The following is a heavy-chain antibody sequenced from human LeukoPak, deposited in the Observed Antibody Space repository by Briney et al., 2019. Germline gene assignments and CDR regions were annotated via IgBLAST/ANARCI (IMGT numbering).Heavy chain of an antibody. J-gene: IGHJ4*02. CDR3: ARMHYDSSGYYSLDY. Sequence: GESLKISCKGSGYSFTSYWIGWVRQMPGKGLEWMGIIYPGDSDTRYSPSFQGQVTISADKSISTAYLQWSSLKASDTAMYYCARMHYDSSGYYSLDYWGQGTLVTVSS. V-gene: IGHV5-51*01. CDR2: IYPGDSDT. CDR1: GYSFTSYW. D-gene: IGHD3-22*01.